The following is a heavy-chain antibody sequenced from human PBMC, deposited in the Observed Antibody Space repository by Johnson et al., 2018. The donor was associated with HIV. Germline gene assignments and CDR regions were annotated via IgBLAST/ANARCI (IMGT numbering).Heavy chain of an antibody. CDR2: IYSGGST. J-gene: IGHJ3*02. Sequence: VQLVESGGGVVQPGRSLRLSCAASGFTVSSNYMSWVRQAPGKGLEWVSVIYSGGSTYYADSVKGRFTISRDNSNNTLYLQMNSLRAEDTAVYYCAREGGSSGPDAFDIWGQGTMVTVSS. V-gene: IGHV3-53*01. CDR1: GFTVSSNY. D-gene: IGHD3-16*01. CDR3: AREGGSSGPDAFDI.